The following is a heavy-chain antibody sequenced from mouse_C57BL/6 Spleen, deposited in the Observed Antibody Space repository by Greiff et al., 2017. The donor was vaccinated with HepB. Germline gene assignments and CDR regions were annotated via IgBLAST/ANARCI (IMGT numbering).Heavy chain of an antibody. J-gene: IGHJ2*01. D-gene: IGHD2-14*01. CDR3: TRWNYREYFGD. Sequence: EVKLVESGEGLVKPGGSLKLSCEASGFTFSSYAMSWVRQTTEKRLEWVAYISSGGDYIYYADTVKGRFTISRDNARNTLYLQMSSLKSEDTDIYYCTRWNYREYFGDWGQGTTLTVSS. V-gene: IGHV5-9-1*02. CDR2: ISSGGDYI. CDR1: GFTFSSYA.